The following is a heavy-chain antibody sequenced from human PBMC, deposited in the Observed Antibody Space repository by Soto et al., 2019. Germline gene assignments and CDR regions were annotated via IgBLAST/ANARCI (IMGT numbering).Heavy chain of an antibody. V-gene: IGHV3-7*01. J-gene: IGHJ4*02. CDR1: GFPFSSYW. CDR3: ARGSYQFYY. D-gene: IGHD3-16*02. CDR2: IKPDGSET. Sequence: PGGSLRLSCAASGFPFSSYWMTWFRQPPGKGLEWVANIKPDGSETDYVDSVKGRFTISRDNARNSVYLQMNSLTAEDTAVFHCARGSYQFYYWGQGALVTVS.